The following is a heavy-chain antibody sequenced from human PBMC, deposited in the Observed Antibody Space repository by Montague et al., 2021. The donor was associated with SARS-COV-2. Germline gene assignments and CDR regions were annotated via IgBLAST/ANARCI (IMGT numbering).Heavy chain of an antibody. CDR2: ISYDGSNK. Sequence: SLSLSCAASGFPFSSYGMHWVRQAPGKGLEWVAVISYDGSNKYYADSVKGRFTISRDNSKNALYLQMNSLRAEDTAVYYCAKDDPMLKDAFDIWGQGTMVTVSS. D-gene: IGHD2-8*01. CDR3: AKDDPMLKDAFDI. V-gene: IGHV3-30*18. CDR1: GFPFSSYG. J-gene: IGHJ3*02.